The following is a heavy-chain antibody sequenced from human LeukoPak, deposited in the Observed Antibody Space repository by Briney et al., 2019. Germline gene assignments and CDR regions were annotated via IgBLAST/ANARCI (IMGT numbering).Heavy chain of an antibody. D-gene: IGHD1-26*01. CDR1: GGSISSYY. CDR3: ARNSGSYYMVDY. Sequence: SEPLSLTCTVSGGSISSYYWSWIRQPPGKGLEWIGYIYYSGSTNYNPSLKSRVTISVDTSKNQFSLKLSSVTAADTAVYYCARNSGSYYMVDYWGQGTLVTVSS. J-gene: IGHJ4*02. V-gene: IGHV4-59*01. CDR2: IYYSGST.